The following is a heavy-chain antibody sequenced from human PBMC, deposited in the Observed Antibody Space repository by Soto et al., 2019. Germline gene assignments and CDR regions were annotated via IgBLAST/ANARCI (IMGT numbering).Heavy chain of an antibody. Sequence: QVQLVESGGGVVQPGRSLRLSCAASGFTFSSYGMHWVRQAPGQGLEGVAVISDDGSNKDYADSVRGRFTISRDNSKNTLYLQMNSLRDEDTAVYYCAKDRGGAMVTPVDYWGQGTLVTVSS. J-gene: IGHJ4*02. V-gene: IGHV3-30*18. D-gene: IGHD3-16*01. CDR3: AKDRGGAMVTPVDY. CDR2: ISDDGSNK. CDR1: GFTFSSYG.